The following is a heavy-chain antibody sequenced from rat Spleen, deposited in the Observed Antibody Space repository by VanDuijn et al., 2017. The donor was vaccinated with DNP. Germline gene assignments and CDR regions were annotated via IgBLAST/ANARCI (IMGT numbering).Heavy chain of an antibody. Sequence: EVQLVASGGGLVQPGRSLKLSCATSGFTFSGYYMAWVLQAPTKGLEWVASIGTSGGSTYYRDSVKGRFTISRDNAKSTLYLQMDSLRSEDTATYYCATETIYYSGDVGYFDYWGQGLIVTVSS. D-gene: IGHD1-1*01. V-gene: IGHV5-27*01. CDR3: ATETIYYSGDVGYFDY. CDR1: GFTFSGYY. CDR2: IGTSGGST. J-gene: IGHJ2*01.